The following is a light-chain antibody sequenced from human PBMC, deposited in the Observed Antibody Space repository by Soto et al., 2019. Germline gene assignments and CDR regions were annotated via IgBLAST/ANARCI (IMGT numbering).Light chain of an antibody. CDR3: QQLNSFPLT. J-gene: IGKJ4*01. V-gene: IGKV1-39*01. CDR1: QSISRY. CDR2: FAS. Sequence: IKVNQSPASLSASVGDRVTITCRASQSISRYLNWCEQKPGKAPNLLIYFASSLQSEVPSRFSGSGSGTDFTLTISSLQPEDFATYYCQQLNSFPLTFGGGTKV.